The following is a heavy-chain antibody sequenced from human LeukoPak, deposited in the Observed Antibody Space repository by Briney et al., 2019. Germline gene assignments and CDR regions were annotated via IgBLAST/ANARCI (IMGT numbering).Heavy chain of an antibody. CDR1: GGTFSSYA. CDR2: IIPIFGTA. CDR3: ARVGGRDGYSPFDY. Sequence: ASVKVSCKASGGTFSSYAISWVRQAPGQGLEWMGGIIPIFGTANYAQKFQGRVTITADESTSTAYMELSSLRSEDTAMYYCARVGGRDGYSPFDYWGQGTLVTVSS. V-gene: IGHV1-69*13. D-gene: IGHD5-24*01. J-gene: IGHJ4*02.